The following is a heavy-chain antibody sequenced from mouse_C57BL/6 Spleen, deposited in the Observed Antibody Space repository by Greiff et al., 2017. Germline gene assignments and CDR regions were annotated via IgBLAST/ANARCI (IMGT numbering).Heavy chain of an antibody. J-gene: IGHJ2*01. CDR2: IDPSDSET. CDR1: GYTFTSYW. D-gene: IGHD2-1*01. V-gene: IGHV1-52*01. Sequence: VQLQQPGAELVRPGSSVKLSCKASGYTFTSYWMHWVKQRPIQGLEWIGNIDPSDSETHYNQKFKDKATLTVDKSSSTAYMQLSSLTSEDSAVYYCAGGGIYGNSYYFDYWGQGTTLTVSS. CDR3: AGGGIYGNSYYFDY.